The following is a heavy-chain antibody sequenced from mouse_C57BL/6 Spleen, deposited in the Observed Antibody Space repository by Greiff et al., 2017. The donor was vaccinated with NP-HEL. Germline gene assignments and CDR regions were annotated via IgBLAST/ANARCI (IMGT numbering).Heavy chain of an antibody. J-gene: IGHJ3*01. Sequence: EVQLVESGGGLVKPGGSLKLSCAASGFTFSDYGMHWVRQAPEKGLEWVAYISSGSSTIYYADTVKGRFTISRDNAKNTLFLQMTSLRSEDTAMYYCARPHYYGSSYEAWFAYWGQGTLVTVSA. CDR3: ARPHYYGSSYEAWFAY. CDR2: ISSGSSTI. V-gene: IGHV5-17*01. CDR1: GFTFSDYG. D-gene: IGHD1-1*01.